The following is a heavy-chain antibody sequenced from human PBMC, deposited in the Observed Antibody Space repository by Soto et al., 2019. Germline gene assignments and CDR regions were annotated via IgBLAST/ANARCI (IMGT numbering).Heavy chain of an antibody. J-gene: IGHJ4*02. CDR2: ISGSGGST. V-gene: IGHV3-23*01. CDR3: AKRYFDWLLYYFDY. D-gene: IGHD3-9*01. Sequence: GGSLSLSCAASGFTFSSYAMSWVRQAPGKGLEWVSAISGSGGSTYYADSVKGRFTISRDNSKNTLYLQMNSLRAEDTAVYYCAKRYFDWLLYYFDYWGQGTLVTVSS. CDR1: GFTFSSYA.